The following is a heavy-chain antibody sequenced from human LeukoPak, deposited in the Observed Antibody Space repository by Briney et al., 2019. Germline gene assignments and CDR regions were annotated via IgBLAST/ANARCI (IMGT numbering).Heavy chain of an antibody. D-gene: IGHD6-19*01. J-gene: IGHJ4*01. Sequence: ETESLTCTVSGGSITIYYWTCIRQPPRKGLEWIGNVYDSGSTKCNPILTRRVTISVDTSKNQFSLKLSSVTAADTAVYYCARLGSGSLDYFDCWGHGILVSVSS. V-gene: IGHV4-59*08. CDR1: GGSITIYY. CDR3: ARLGSGSLDYFDC. CDR2: VYDSGST.